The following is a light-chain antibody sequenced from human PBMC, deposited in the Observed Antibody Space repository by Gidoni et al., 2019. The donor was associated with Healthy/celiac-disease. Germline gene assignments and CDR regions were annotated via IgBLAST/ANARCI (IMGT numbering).Light chain of an antibody. CDR3: QQYYSTPPYT. V-gene: IGKV4-1*01. J-gene: IGKJ2*01. Sequence: DIVMTQCPDSLAVSLGERATINCKSRQSVLYSSNNKNYLAWYQQKPGQPTKLLIYWASTRESVVPDRFSGSGSGTDFTLTISSLQAEDVAVYYCQQYYSTPPYTFGQGTKLEIK. CDR1: QSVLYSSNNKNY. CDR2: WAS.